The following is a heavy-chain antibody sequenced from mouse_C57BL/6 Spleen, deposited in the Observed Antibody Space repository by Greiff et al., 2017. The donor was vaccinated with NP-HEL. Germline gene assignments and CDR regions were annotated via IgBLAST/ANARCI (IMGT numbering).Heavy chain of an antibody. J-gene: IGHJ4*01. CDR3: ARAITTVVATRDYAMDY. Sequence: EVQLQQSGAELVRPGSSVKMSCKTSGYTFTSYGINWVKQRPGQGLEWIGYIYIGNGYTEYNEKFKGKATLTSDTSSSTAYMQLSSLTSEDSAIYFGARAITTVVATRDYAMDYWGQGTSVTVSS. CDR1: GYTFTSYG. D-gene: IGHD1-1*01. CDR2: IYIGNGYT. V-gene: IGHV1-58*01.